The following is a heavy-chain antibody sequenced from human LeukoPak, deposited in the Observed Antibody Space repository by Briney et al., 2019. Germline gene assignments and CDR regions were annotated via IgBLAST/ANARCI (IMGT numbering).Heavy chain of an antibody. J-gene: IGHJ4*02. D-gene: IGHD2/OR15-2a*01. CDR3: TTGLSGN. Sequence: GGSLRPSCAASGFTFSNAWMSWVRKPPGKGLEWVGLIRSKTDGGTTDHAAPVKGRFTISRDDSKNTLYLQMNSLKTDDTAVYYCTTGLSGNWGQGTLVTVSS. CDR2: IRSKTDGGTT. V-gene: IGHV3-15*01. CDR1: GFTFSNAW.